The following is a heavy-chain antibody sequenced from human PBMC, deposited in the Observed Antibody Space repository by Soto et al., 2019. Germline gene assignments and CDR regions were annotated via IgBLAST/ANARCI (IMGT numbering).Heavy chain of an antibody. D-gene: IGHD2-15*01. CDR2: IDYSGST. J-gene: IGHJ4*02. Sequence: PSETLSLTCTVSGGSISSGDYYWSWIRQSPGKGLECIGYIDYSGSTYYNPSLKSRVTISVDTSKNQFSLKLSSVTAADTAVYYCARLGYCSGGSCYSYYWGQGTLVTVSS. CDR1: GGSISSGDYY. CDR3: ARLGYCSGGSCYSYY. V-gene: IGHV4-30-4*01.